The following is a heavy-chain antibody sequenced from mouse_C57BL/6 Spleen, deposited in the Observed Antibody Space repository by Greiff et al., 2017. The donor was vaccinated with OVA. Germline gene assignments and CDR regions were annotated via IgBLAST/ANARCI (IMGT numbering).Heavy chain of an antibody. V-gene: IGHV1-7*01. Sequence: VQLVESGAELAKPGASVKLSCKASGYTFTSYWMHWVKQRPGQGLEWIGYINPSSGYTKYNQKFKDKATLTADKSSSTAYMQLSSLTYEDSAVYYCAAYYSNFYYFDYWGQGTTLTVSS. CDR1: GYTFTSYW. CDR3: AAYYSNFYYFDY. CDR2: INPSSGYT. D-gene: IGHD2-5*01. J-gene: IGHJ2*01.